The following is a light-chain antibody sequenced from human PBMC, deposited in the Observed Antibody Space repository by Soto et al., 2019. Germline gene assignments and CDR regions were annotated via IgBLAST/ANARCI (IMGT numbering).Light chain of an antibody. CDR1: QSVSG. CDR3: QRSGSSLT. V-gene: IGKV3-20*01. J-gene: IGKJ4*01. CDR2: GAS. Sequence: EIVLTQSPGTLSLSPGERATRASQSVSGYGQAPRLLLYGASSRATGIPDRFSGGGSGTDFTLTISGLEPEDFAVYCCQRSGSSLTFDGGTKVEI.